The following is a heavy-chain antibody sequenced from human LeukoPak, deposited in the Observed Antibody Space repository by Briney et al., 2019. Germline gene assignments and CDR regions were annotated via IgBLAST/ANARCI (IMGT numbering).Heavy chain of an antibody. Sequence: GGSLRLSCAASGFTFSSYGMHWVRQAPGKGLEWVSYISGSTIYYAESVKGRFTISRDNAKNLLYLQMNSLRAEDTAVYYCARERTTISTFAFDYWGQGTLVTVSS. J-gene: IGHJ4*02. D-gene: IGHD4-11*01. CDR2: ISGSTI. CDR3: ARERTTISTFAFDY. V-gene: IGHV3-48*01. CDR1: GFTFSSYG.